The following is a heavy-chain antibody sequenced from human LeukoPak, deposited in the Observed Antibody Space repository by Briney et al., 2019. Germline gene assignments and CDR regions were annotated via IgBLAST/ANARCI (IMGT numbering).Heavy chain of an antibody. CDR1: GGTFSSYA. CDR2: IIPIFGTA. J-gene: IGHJ4*02. V-gene: IGHV1-69*05. CDR3: VRSSYYDSSGYYSDY. D-gene: IGHD3-22*01. Sequence: GASVKVSCKASGGTFSSYAISWVRQAPGQGLEWMGRIIPIFGTANYAQKFQGRVTITTDESTSTAYMELSSLRSEDTAVYYCVRSSYYDSSGYYSDYWGQGTLVTVSS.